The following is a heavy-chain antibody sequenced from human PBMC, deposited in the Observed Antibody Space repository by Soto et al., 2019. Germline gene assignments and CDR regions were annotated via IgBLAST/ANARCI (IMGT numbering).Heavy chain of an antibody. CDR1: GGSFSGYY. CDR3: ARGEESMVRGVIITDYFDY. CDR2: INHSGST. V-gene: IGHV4-34*01. D-gene: IGHD3-10*01. J-gene: IGHJ4*02. Sequence: PSETLSLTCAVYGGSFSGYYWSWIRQPPGKGLEWIGEINHSGSTNYNPSLKSRVTISVDTSKNQFSLKLSSVTAADTAVYYCARGEESMVRGVIITDYFDYWGQGTLVTVSS.